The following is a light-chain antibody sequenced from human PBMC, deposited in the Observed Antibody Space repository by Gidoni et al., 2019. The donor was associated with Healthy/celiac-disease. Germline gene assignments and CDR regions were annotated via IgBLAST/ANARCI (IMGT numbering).Light chain of an antibody. CDR2: KAS. CDR1: QSFSSW. Sequence: DIQMTQSPSTLSASVGDRVTITCRASQSFSSWLAWYQQKPGKAPKLLIYKASSLESGVPSRFSGSGSGTEFTLTISSLQPDDFATYYCQQYNNYPYTFXQXTKLEIK. CDR3: QQYNNYPYT. V-gene: IGKV1-5*03. J-gene: IGKJ2*01.